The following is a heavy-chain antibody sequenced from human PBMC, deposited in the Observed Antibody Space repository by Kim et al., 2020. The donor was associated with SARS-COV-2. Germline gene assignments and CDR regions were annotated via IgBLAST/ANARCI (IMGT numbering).Heavy chain of an antibody. CDR2: INSDGSST. Sequence: GGSLRLSCAASGFTFSSYWMHWVRQAPGKGLVWVSRINSDGSSTSYADSVKGRFTISRDNAKNTLYLQMNSLRAEDTAVYYCARVGLTSGSYFSFDYWGQGPLVTVSS. V-gene: IGHV3-74*01. CDR1: GFTFSSYW. J-gene: IGHJ4*02. CDR3: ARVGLTSGSYFSFDY. D-gene: IGHD1-26*01.